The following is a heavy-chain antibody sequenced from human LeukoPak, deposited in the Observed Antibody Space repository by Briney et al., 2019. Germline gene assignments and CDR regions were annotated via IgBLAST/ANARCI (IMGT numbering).Heavy chain of an antibody. CDR2: ISGSSGST. CDR3: VKNFWSDKYYFYYMDV. D-gene: IGHD3-3*01. J-gene: IGHJ6*03. Sequence: GGSLRLSCAASGFSFSSYVMSWVRQAPGKGLEWISAISGSSGSTYYADSVKGRSTISRDNPKNTLYLQMNSLRAEDTAVYYCVKNFWSDKYYFYYMDVWGKGTTVTVSS. V-gene: IGHV3-23*01. CDR1: GFSFSSYV.